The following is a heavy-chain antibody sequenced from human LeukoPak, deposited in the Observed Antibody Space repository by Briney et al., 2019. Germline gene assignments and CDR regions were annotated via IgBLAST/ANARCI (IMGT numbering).Heavy chain of an antibody. V-gene: IGHV3-23*01. J-gene: IGHJ4*02. CDR2: ISGSGGST. D-gene: IGHD4-23*01. Sequence: GGSLTLPCAASVFTFSSYDMRGAPHAPGRAVVWVSSISGSGGSTHYAHSVKGRFPISRDNSKNTLYLQMNSLRTEDTAVYYCAKARPTVVTPNYFDYWGQGTLVTVSS. CDR1: VFTFSSYD. CDR3: AKARPTVVTPNYFDY.